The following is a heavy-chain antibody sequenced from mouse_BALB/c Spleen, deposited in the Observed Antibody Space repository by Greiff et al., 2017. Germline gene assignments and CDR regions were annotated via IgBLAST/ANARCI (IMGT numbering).Heavy chain of an antibody. J-gene: IGHJ2*01. CDR3: ARRHYGNTCDY. CDR1: GYTFTSYT. CDR2: INPSTGYT. Sequence: VQLQESGAELARPGASVKMSCKASGYTFTSYTMHWVKQRPGQGLEWIGYINPSTGYTEYNQKFKDKATLTADKSSSTAYMQLSSLTSEDSAVYYCARRHYGNTCDYWGQGTTLTVSS. V-gene: IGHV1-4*01. D-gene: IGHD2-1*01.